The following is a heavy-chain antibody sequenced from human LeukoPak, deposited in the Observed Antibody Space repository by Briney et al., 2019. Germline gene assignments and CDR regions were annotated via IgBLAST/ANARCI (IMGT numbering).Heavy chain of an antibody. D-gene: IGHD6-13*01. CDR3: ARLRQQLAR. Sequence: PSETLSLTCAVYGGSFSGYYWSWIRQPPGKGLEWIGEINHSGSTNYNPSLKSRVTISVDTSKNQFSLKLSSVTAADTAVYYCARLRQQLARWGQGTLVTVS. CDR1: GGSFSGYY. V-gene: IGHV4-34*01. J-gene: IGHJ4*02. CDR2: INHSGST.